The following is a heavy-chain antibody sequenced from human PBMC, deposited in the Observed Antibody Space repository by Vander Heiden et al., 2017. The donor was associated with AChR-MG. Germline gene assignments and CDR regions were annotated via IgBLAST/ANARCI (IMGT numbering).Heavy chain of an antibody. D-gene: IGHD1-1*01. CDR3: ARTGTTNVGVKVGWFDP. Sequence: QVQLQQSGPGLVNHSQTLSLTCAISGDSVSSNSAAWNWIRQSPSRGLEWLGRTYYRSKWYNDYAVSVKSRITINPDTSKNQFSLQLNSVTPEDTAVYYCARTGTTNVGVKVGWFDPWGQGTLVTVSS. V-gene: IGHV6-1*01. J-gene: IGHJ5*02. CDR2: TYYRSKWYN. CDR1: GDSVSSNSAA.